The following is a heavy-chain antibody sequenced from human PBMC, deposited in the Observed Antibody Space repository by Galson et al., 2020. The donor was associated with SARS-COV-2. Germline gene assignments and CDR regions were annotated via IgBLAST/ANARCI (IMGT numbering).Heavy chain of an antibody. Sequence: PRAASGLTISSYGMHWVSQAPGKGLEWVAAISYDGSNQYYADSVKGRFTISRDNSKDTLYLQMDSVGAEDTAVYYCAKEVLAGYGSSWAPDFDYWGQGTLVTVSS. D-gene: IGHD6-13*01. V-gene: IGHV3-30*18. CDR2: ISYDGSNQ. J-gene: IGHJ4*02. CDR3: AKEVLAGYGSSWAPDFDY. CDR1: GLTISSYG.